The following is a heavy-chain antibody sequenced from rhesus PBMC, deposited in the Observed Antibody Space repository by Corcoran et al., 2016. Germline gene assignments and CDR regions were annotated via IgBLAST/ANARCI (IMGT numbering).Heavy chain of an antibody. CDR2: IYWDDDK. CDR3: ARAMSLIAAGDY. D-gene: IGHD6-13*01. V-gene: IGHV2-174*01. J-gene: IGHJ4*01. CDR1: GFSISTSGMG. Sequence: QVTLKESGPALVKPTQTLTLTCTFSGFSISTSGMGVGWIRQPPGKALDWLALIYWDDDKYYSTALKSRLTISKDTSKNQVVLTMTNMDPVDTATYYCARAMSLIAAGDYWGQGVLVTVSS.